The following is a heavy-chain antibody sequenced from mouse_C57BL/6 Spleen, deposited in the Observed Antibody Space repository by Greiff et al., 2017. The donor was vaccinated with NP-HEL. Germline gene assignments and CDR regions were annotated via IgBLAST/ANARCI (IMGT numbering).Heavy chain of an antibody. V-gene: IGHV1-81*01. Sequence: VQLQESGAELARPGASVKLSCKASGYTFTSYGISWVKQRTGQGLEWIGEIYPRSGNTYYNEKFKGKATLTADKSSSTAYMELRSLTSEDSAVYFCARGRESQENYAMDYWGQGTSVTVSS. CDR1: GYTFTSYG. CDR2: IYPRSGNT. J-gene: IGHJ4*01. CDR3: ARGRESQENYAMDY.